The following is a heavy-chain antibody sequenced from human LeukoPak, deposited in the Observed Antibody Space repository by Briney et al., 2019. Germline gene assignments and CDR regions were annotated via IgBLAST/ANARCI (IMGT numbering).Heavy chain of an antibody. V-gene: IGHV4-34*01. CDR2: INHSGST. J-gene: IGHJ5*02. D-gene: IGHD3-3*01. Sequence: SETLSLTCAVYGGSFSGYYWSWIRQPPGKGLEWIGEINHSGSTNYNPSLKSRVTISVDTSKNQFSLKLSSVTAADTAVYYCTRERGRDFWSGSTSYNWFDPWGQGTLVTVSS. CDR3: TRERGRDFWSGSTSYNWFDP. CDR1: GGSFSGYY.